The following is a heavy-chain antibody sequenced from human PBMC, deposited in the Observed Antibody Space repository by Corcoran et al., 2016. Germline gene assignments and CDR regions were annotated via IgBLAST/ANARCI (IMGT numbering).Heavy chain of an antibody. D-gene: IGHD3-3*01. V-gene: IGHV4-39*07. Sequence: QLQLQESGPGLVKPSETLSLTCTVSGCSISSSSYYWGWIRQPPRKGLEWIGSIYYSGSTYYNPSLKSRVTISVDTSKNQFSLKLSAVTAADTAACYRAREPKDYDFWSGYYGYYYGMDVWGQGTTVTVSS. J-gene: IGHJ6*02. CDR2: IYYSGST. CDR3: AREPKDYDFWSGYYGYYYGMDV. CDR1: GCSISSSSYY.